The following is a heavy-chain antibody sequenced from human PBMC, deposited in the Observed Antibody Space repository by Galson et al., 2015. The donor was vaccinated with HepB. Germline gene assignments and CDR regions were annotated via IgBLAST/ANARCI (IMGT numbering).Heavy chain of an antibody. J-gene: IGHJ5*02. V-gene: IGHV1-18*01. D-gene: IGHD2-15*01. Sequence: SVKVSCKASGYTFSSYSITWVRQAPGQGLEWMGWISAYNHNTTYAQKLQGRVIMTTDTSTSTAYMELRSLRSDDTAVYYCARGALIVLVDATPNNWFDPWGQGTLVIVSS. CDR1: GYTFSSYS. CDR2: ISAYNHNT. CDR3: ARGALIVLVDATPNNWFDP.